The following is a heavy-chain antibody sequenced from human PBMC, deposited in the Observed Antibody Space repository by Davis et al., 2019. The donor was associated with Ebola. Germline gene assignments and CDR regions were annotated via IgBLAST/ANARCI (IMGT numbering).Heavy chain of an antibody. CDR1: GFTFSTYG. D-gene: IGHD6-19*01. Sequence: GESLKISCAASGFTFSTYGMTWVRQAPGKGLEWVSHINSPGSTKSYTDSVKGRFTISRDDARNTVYLQMNSLRDEDTAIYYCATDPEGWLDFDYWGQGTLVPVSS. J-gene: IGHJ4*02. CDR3: ATDPEGWLDFDY. V-gene: IGHV3-48*02. CDR2: INSPGSTK.